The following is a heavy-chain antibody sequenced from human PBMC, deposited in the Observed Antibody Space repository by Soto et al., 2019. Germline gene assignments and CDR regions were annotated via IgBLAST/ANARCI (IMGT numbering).Heavy chain of an antibody. Sequence: SVKVSCKASGGTFSSYAISWVRQAPGQGLEWMGGIIPIFGTANYAQKFQGRVTITADESTSTAYMELSSLRSEDTAVYYCARDVPHYDSSGYQYNWFDPWGQGTLVTVSS. J-gene: IGHJ5*02. V-gene: IGHV1-69*13. CDR3: ARDVPHYDSSGYQYNWFDP. CDR2: IIPIFGTA. CDR1: GGTFSSYA. D-gene: IGHD3-22*01.